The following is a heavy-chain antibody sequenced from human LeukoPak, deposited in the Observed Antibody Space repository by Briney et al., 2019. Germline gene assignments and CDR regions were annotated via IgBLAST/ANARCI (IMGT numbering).Heavy chain of an antibody. CDR2: ISSRGSSI. CDR3: ARDTYGSGSYYNAPLDY. Sequence: GGSLRLSCAASGFIFSSYSMNWVRQAPGKGLEWVSYISSRGSSIHYADSVKGRFTISRDNAKNSLYLQLNSLRAEDTAVYYCARDTYGSGSYYNAPLDYWGQGILVTVSS. J-gene: IGHJ4*02. D-gene: IGHD3-10*01. CDR1: GFIFSSYS. V-gene: IGHV3-48*01.